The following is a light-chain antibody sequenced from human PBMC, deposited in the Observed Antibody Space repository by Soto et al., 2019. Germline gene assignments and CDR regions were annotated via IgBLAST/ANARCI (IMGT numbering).Light chain of an antibody. CDR3: QQYNNWPMLT. V-gene: IGKV3-15*01. CDR1: QSVSSN. CDR2: GAS. Sequence: EIVMTQSPATLSVSPGERATLSCRASQSVSSNLAWYQKKPGQAPRLLIYGASTRATGIPARFSGSGSGTEFTLTISSLQSEDCAVYYCQQYNNWPMLTFGGGTKVEIK. J-gene: IGKJ4*01.